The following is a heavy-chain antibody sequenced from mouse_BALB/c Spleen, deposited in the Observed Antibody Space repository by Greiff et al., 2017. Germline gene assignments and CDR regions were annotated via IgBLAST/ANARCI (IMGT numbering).Heavy chain of an antibody. V-gene: IGHV14-3*02. CDR3: ARRITTVVADAMDY. J-gene: IGHJ4*01. CDR1: GFNIKDTY. CDR2: IDPANGNT. Sequence: EVKLQESGAELVKPGASVKLSCTASGFNIKDTYMHWVKQRPEQGLEWIGRIDPANGNTKYDPKFQGKATITADTSSNTAYLQLSSLTSEDTAVYYCARRITTVVADAMDYWGQGTSVTVSS. D-gene: IGHD1-1*01.